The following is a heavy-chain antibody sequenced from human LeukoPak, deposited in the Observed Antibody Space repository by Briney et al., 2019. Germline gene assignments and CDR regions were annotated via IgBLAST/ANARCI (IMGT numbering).Heavy chain of an antibody. V-gene: IGHV3-48*01. J-gene: IGHJ6*03. D-gene: IGHD1-14*01. CDR1: GFTFSSYS. CDR2: ISSSSSTI. CDR3: TRNYYYMDV. Sequence: GGSLRLSCAASGFTFSSYSMNWVRQAPGKGLEWVSYISSSSSTIYYADSVKGRFTISRDNGKNSLYLQMNSLRAEDTAVYYCTRNYYYMDVWGKGTTVTVSS.